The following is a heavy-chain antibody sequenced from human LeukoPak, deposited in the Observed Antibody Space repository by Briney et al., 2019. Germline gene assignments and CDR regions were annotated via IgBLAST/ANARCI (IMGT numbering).Heavy chain of an antibody. D-gene: IGHD3-22*01. CDR1: GSTFSSYW. CDR3: ARGDGELYYYDSSGYYVY. J-gene: IGHJ4*02. V-gene: IGHV3-7*01. Sequence: GGSLRLSCAASGSTFSSYWMSWVRQAPGKGLEWVANIKQDGSEKYYVDSVKGRFTISRDNAKNSLYLQMNSLRAEDTAVYYCARGDGELYYYDSSGYYVYWGQGTLVTVSS. CDR2: IKQDGSEK.